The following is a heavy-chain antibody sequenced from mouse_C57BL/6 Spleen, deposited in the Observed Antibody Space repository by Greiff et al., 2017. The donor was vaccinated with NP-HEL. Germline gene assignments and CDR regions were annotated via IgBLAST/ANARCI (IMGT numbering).Heavy chain of an antibody. CDR1: GYTFTGYW. Sequence: VQRVESGAELMKPGASVKLSCKATGYTFTGYWIEWVKQRPGHGLEWIGEILPGSGSTNYNEKFKGKATFTADTSSNTAYMQLSSLTTEDSAIYYCARLGRHYYYGTGFAYWGQGTLVTVTA. J-gene: IGHJ3*01. D-gene: IGHD1-1*01. CDR2: ILPGSGST. V-gene: IGHV1-9*01. CDR3: ARLGRHYYYGTGFAY.